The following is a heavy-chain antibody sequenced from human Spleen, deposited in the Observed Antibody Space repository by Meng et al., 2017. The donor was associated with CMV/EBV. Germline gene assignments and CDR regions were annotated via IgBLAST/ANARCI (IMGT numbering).Heavy chain of an antibody. CDR2: TSGTGGIT. CDR1: GFSFSSYA. J-gene: IGHJ4*02. Sequence: GESLKISCAASGFSFSSYAMSWVRQAPGKGLVWVSITSGTGGITYYAESVKGRFTLTRDNSRNMMYLEMNSLRAEDTAKYYCAKTKGYCTTTSCYNSFFDHWGPGTLVTVSS. CDR3: AKTKGYCTTTSCYNSFFDH. D-gene: IGHD2-2*02. V-gene: IGHV3-23*01.